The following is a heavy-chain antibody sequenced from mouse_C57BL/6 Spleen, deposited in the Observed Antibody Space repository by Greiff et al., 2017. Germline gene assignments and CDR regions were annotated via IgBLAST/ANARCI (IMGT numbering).Heavy chain of an antibody. V-gene: IGHV1-72*01. J-gene: IGHJ4*01. CDR2: IDPNSGGT. CDR3: AGSYDYGAYYYAMDY. Sequence: QVQLQQPGAELVKPGASVKLSCKASGYTFTSYWMHWVKQRPGRGLEWIGRIDPNSGGTKYNEKFKDKATVTEDKSSSTAYMQLSSLTSEDSAVYYCAGSYDYGAYYYAMDYWGQGTSVTVSS. D-gene: IGHD2-4*01. CDR1: GYTFTSYW.